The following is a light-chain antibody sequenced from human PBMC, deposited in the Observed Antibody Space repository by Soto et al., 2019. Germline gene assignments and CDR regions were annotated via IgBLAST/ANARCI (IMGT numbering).Light chain of an antibody. CDR3: QQSYSTPPWT. CDR1: QGISSY. J-gene: IGKJ1*01. V-gene: IGKV1-8*01. CDR2: AAS. Sequence: AIRMTQSPSSFSASTGDRVTITCRPSQGISSYLASYQQKPGKDPKLLIYAASTLQSGVPSRFSGSGSGTDFTLTISCLQSEDFATYFCQQSYSTPPWTFGQGTKVDIK.